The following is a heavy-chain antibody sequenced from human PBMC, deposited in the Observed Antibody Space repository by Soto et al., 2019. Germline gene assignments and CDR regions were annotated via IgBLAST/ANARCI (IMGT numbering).Heavy chain of an antibody. V-gene: IGHV3-30-3*01. Sequence: GGSLRLSCAASGFTFSSYAMHWFRQAPGKGLEWVAVISYDGSNKYYADSVKGRFTISRDNSKNTLYLQMNSLRAEDTAVYYCARDGAMIGVVINGLFEDWGQGTLVTVSS. CDR2: ISYDGSNK. CDR3: ARDGAMIGVVINGLFED. CDR1: GFTFSSYA. J-gene: IGHJ4*02. D-gene: IGHD3-22*01.